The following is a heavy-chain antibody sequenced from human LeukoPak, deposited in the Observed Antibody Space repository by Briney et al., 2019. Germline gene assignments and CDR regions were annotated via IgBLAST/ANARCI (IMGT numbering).Heavy chain of an antibody. CDR1: GLTFSSYA. J-gene: IGHJ1*01. CDR2: SGGGSSRT. CDR3: AKDLISAAGRGDFQH. V-gene: IGHV3-23*01. D-gene: IGHD6-13*01. Sequence: GGSLRLSCAASGLTFSSYAMSWVRQDPGKGLEWVSLASGGGSSRTYYADSVKGRFTISRDNSKNTLYLQMNALRAEDTAVYYCAKDLISAAGRGDFQHWGQGILVTVSS.